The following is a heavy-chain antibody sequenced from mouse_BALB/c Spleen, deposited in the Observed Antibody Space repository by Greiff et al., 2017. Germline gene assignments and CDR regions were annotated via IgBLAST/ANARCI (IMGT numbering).Heavy chain of an antibody. Sequence: DVMLVESGGGLVKPGGSLKLSCAASGFTFSSYAMSWVRQTPEKRLEWVASISSGGSTYYPDSVKGRFTISRDNARNILYLQMSSLRSEDTAMYYCARGYGSSSFDYWGQGTTLTVSS. CDR1: GFTFSSYA. V-gene: IGHV5-6-5*01. D-gene: IGHD1-1*01. CDR3: ARGYGSSSFDY. J-gene: IGHJ2*01. CDR2: ISSGGST.